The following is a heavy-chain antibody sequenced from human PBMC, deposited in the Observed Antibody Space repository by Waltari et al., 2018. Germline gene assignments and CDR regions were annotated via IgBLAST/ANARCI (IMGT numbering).Heavy chain of an antibody. CDR1: GFTFSSYA. D-gene: IGHD2-2*01. CDR2: ISGSGGST. CDR3: AKDSLARQYCSSTSCYYKDGNFDY. Sequence: EVQLVESGGGLVQPGGSLRLSCAASGFTFSSYAMSWVRQAPGKGLEWVSAISGSGGSTYYADSVKGRFTISRDNSKNTLYLQMNSLRAEDTAVYYCAKDSLARQYCSSTSCYYKDGNFDYWGQGTLVTVSS. V-gene: IGHV3-23*04. J-gene: IGHJ4*02.